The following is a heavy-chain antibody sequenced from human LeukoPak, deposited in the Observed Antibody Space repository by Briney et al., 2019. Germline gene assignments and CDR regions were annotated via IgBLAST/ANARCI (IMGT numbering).Heavy chain of an antibody. J-gene: IGHJ4*02. D-gene: IGHD3-3*01. CDR3: ARDRRSTIFGVVTYYFDY. CDR1: GYSISSGYY. Sequence: SETLSLTCTVSGYSISSGYYWGWIRQPPGRGLEWIGSIYHSGSTYYNPSLKSRVTISVDTSKNQFSLKLSSVTAADTAVYYCARDRRSTIFGVVTYYFDYWGQGTLVTVSS. CDR2: IYHSGST. V-gene: IGHV4-38-2*02.